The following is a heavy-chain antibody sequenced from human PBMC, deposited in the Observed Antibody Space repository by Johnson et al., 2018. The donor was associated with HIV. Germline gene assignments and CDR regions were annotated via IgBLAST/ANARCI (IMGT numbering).Heavy chain of an antibody. Sequence: EVQLVESGGGLVQPGGSLRLSCAASGFTFSSYWMSWVRQAPGKGLEWVANIKQDGSEKYYVDSVKGRFTISRDNAKNSLYLQMNSLRTVDTAVYYCATRDPTYRPGVFDIWGQGTMVTVSS. CDR2: IKQDGSEK. V-gene: IGHV3-7*02. CDR3: ATRDPTYRPGVFDI. D-gene: IGHD2-8*01. J-gene: IGHJ3*02. CDR1: GFTFSSYW.